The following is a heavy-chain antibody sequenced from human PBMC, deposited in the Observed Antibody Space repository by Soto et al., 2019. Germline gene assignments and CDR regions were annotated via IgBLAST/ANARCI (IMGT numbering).Heavy chain of an antibody. CDR1: GGSISSYY. V-gene: IGHV4-59*08. J-gene: IGHJ4*02. CDR2: IYYSGST. CDR3: ARLFSSSSPGFDY. D-gene: IGHD6-13*01. Sequence: SETLSLTCTVSGGSISSYYWSWIRQPPGKGLEWIGYIYYSGSTNYNPSLKSRVTISVDTSKNQFSLKLSSVTAADTAVYYSARLFSSSSPGFDYWGQGTLVTVSS.